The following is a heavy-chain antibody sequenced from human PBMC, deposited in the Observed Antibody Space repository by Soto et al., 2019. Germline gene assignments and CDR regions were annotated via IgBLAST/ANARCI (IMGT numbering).Heavy chain of an antibody. D-gene: IGHD7-27*01. J-gene: IGHJ4*02. CDR1: GYTFTSYD. CDR3: ARGPPNWGFDS. CDR2: MSPKSGNT. Sequence: QVQLVQSGAEVKKPGASVKVSCKASGYTFTSYDINWVREASGQGLEWMGWMSPKSGNTGYAQKFQGRVTMTRSNSISTAYMELSSLKSEETAVYYCARGPPNWGFDSWGQGTLVTVSS. V-gene: IGHV1-8*01.